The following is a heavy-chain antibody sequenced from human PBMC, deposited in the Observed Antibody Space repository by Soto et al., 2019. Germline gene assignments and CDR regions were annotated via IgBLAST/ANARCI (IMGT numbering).Heavy chain of an antibody. CDR2: ISGSGGST. CDR1: GFTFSSYA. J-gene: IGHJ4*02. Sequence: AGGSLRLSCAASGFTFSSYAMSWVRQAPGKGLEWVSAISGSGGSTYYADSVKGRFTISRDNSKNTLYLQMNSLRAEDTAVYYCAKDPSLHYGSGSYYYDYWGQGTLVTVSS. D-gene: IGHD3-10*01. CDR3: AKDPSLHYGSGSYYYDY. V-gene: IGHV3-23*01.